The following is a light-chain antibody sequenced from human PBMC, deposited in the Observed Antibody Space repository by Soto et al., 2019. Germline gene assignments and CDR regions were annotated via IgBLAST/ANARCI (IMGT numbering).Light chain of an antibody. J-gene: IGLJ3*02. CDR3: QSYDRSLSGRV. Sequence: QSVLTQPPSVSGAPGQRVTISCTESSSNIGAGYDVHWYQQLPGTAPKLLIYGNSNRPSGVPDRFSGSKSGTSASLAITGLHAADEADYYCQSYDRSLSGRVFGGGTKLTVL. V-gene: IGLV1-40*01. CDR1: SSNIGAGYD. CDR2: GNS.